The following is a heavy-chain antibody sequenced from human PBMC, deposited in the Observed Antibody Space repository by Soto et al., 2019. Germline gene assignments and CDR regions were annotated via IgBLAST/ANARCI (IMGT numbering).Heavy chain of an antibody. CDR2: IHHSGTT. D-gene: IGHD3-16*01. CDR3: ARQGGNKLDY. J-gene: IGHJ4*02. CDR1: GCSFITGDYY. Sequence: PSETLSLTCTFCGCSFITGDYYGAWIRNTPGKGREWIGNIHHSGTTYYNPSLKSRVTLSVDTSNNQFSLKLNSVPPADTAVYYCARQGGNKLDYWGQGTPVTVSS. V-gene: IGHV4-39*01.